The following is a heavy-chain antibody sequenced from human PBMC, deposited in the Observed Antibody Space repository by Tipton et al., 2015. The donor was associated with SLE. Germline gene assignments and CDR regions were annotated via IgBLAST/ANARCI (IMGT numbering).Heavy chain of an antibody. CDR3: ARNSLAAAVYYFDY. J-gene: IGHJ4*02. CDR2: IYYSGST. D-gene: IGHD6-13*01. Sequence: TLSLTCTVSGGSISSSSYYWGWICQPPGKGLEWIGSIYYSGSTYYNPSLKSRVTISVDTSKNPFSLKLSSVTAADTAVYYCARNSLAAAVYYFDYWGQGTLVTVSS. V-gene: IGHV4-39*01. CDR1: GGSISSSSYY.